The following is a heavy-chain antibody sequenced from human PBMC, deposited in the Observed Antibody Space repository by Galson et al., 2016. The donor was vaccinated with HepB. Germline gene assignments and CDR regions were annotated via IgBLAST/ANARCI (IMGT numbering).Heavy chain of an antibody. CDR3: ARDINWGLDY. Sequence: SLRLSCAASGFTFSAYPMTWVRQAPGKGLEWVSHINHDSSAMNYALSMKDRFTISRDNAKNSLFLQMDSLSDEDTAVYYCARDINWGLDYWGQGILVTVSS. D-gene: IGHD7-27*01. CDR1: GFTFSAYP. V-gene: IGHV3-48*02. CDR2: INHDSSAM. J-gene: IGHJ4*02.